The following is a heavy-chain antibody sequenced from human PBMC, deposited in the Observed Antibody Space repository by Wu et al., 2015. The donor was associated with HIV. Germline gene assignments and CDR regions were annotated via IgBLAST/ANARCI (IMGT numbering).Heavy chain of an antibody. CDR2: IIPIFGTA. Sequence: QVQLVQSGAEVKKPGSSVKVSCKASGGTFSSYAISWVRQAPGQGLEWMGGIIPIFGTANYAQKFQGRVTITTDESTSTAYMELSSLRSEDTAVYYCAREHYYDSSGYSFVAFDIWGQGTMVTVSS. CDR3: AREHYYDSSGYSFVAFDI. CDR1: GGTFSSYA. V-gene: IGHV1-69*05. D-gene: IGHD3-22*01. J-gene: IGHJ3*02.